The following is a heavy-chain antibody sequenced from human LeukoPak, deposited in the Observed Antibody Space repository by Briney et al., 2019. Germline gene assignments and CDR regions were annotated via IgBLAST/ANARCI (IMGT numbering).Heavy chain of an antibody. CDR1: GGSISSGGYY. CDR3: ARDRLIAAADAFDI. J-gene: IGHJ3*02. Sequence: SQTLSLTCTVSGGSISSGGYYWSWIRQPPGKGLEWIGYIYHSGSTYYNPSLKSRVTISVDTSKNQFSLKLSSVTAADTAVYYCARDRLIAAADAFDIWGQGTMVTVSS. D-gene: IGHD6-13*01. V-gene: IGHV4-30-2*01. CDR2: IYHSGST.